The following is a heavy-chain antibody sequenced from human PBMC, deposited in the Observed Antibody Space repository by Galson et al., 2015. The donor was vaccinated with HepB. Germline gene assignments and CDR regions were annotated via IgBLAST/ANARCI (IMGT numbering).Heavy chain of an antibody. Sequence: SLRLSCAASGFTFSNYPMHWVRQAPGKGLEWVAVISFDGNNQYHADSLKGRFTISRDNSKNTLYLQMNILRPEDTAVYHCARGAVRVFGVVPDSWGQGTLVSVSS. CDR1: GFTFSNYP. CDR3: ARGAVRVFGVVPDS. D-gene: IGHD3-3*01. CDR2: ISFDGNNQ. V-gene: IGHV3-30*04. J-gene: IGHJ4*02.